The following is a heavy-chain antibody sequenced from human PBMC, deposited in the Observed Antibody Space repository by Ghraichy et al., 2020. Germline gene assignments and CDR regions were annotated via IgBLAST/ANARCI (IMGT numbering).Heavy chain of an antibody. CDR1: GDSISSGAY. D-gene: IGHD1-26*01. J-gene: IGHJ6*04. Sequence: SETLSLTCAVSGDSISSGAYWSWIRQRPGKGLEWIGCIHYLGSTYYNPSLKNRLTMSVDMSKNQFSLELSSVTAADTAVYYCARDLGIVGVANKGYYYYGIDSWGEGTTVTVSS. V-gene: IGHV4-31*11. CDR2: IHYLGST. CDR3: ARDLGIVGVANKGYYYYGIDS.